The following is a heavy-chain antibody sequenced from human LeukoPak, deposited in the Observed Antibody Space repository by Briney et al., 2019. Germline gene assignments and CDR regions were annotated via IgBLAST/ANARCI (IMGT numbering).Heavy chain of an antibody. CDR3: ARDPPGAYYYGSGSYHH. CDR1: GFTVSSNY. V-gene: IGHV3-66*01. Sequence: GGSLRLSCAASGFTVSSNYMSWVRQAPGKGLEWVSVIYSGGSTYYADSVKGRFTISRDNSKNTLYLQMNSLRAEDTAVYYCARDPPGAYYYGSGSYHHWGRGTLVTVSS. J-gene: IGHJ4*02. D-gene: IGHD3-10*01. CDR2: IYSGGST.